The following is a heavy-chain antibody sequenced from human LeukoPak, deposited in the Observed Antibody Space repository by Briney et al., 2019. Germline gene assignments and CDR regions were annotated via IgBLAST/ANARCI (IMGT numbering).Heavy chain of an antibody. CDR2: INRSGST. Sequence: PSETLSLTCAVYGGSFSGYYWSWIRQPPGKGLEWIGEINRSGSTNYNPSLKSRVTISVDTSKNQFSLKLSSVTAGDTAVYYCARGGDYDSSGYYSNGGFDYWGQGTLVTVSS. D-gene: IGHD3-22*01. CDR1: GGSFSGYY. V-gene: IGHV4-34*01. CDR3: ARGGDYDSSGYYSNGGFDY. J-gene: IGHJ4*02.